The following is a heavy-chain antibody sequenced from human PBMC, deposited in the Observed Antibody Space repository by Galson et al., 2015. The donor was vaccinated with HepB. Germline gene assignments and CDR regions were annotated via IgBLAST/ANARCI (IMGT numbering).Heavy chain of an antibody. D-gene: IGHD3-10*01. CDR3: VRGDVRVDRGEIVGNWLDP. CDR2: IIPILDIA. CDR1: GGTFSNYA. V-gene: IGHV1-69*04. Sequence: SVKVSCKASGGTFSNYAIGWVRQAPGQGLQWMGRIIPILDIANYAQKFQGRVTITADTITSTAYMELSSLRSDDTAVYYCVRGDVRVDRGEIVGNWLDPWGQGTLVTVSS. J-gene: IGHJ5*02.